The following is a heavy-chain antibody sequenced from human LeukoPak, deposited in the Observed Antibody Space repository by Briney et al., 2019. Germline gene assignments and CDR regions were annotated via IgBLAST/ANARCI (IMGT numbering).Heavy chain of an antibody. CDR2: IYSGGTT. Sequence: QLGGSLRLSCAASGFTVSNNYMSWVRQAPGKGLEWVSVIYSGGTTYYTDSVKGRFTISRDSSKNTLYLQMSSLRAEDTAVYYCARGFARGFDYWGQGTLVTVSS. V-gene: IGHV3-53*01. J-gene: IGHJ4*02. CDR1: GFTVSNNY. D-gene: IGHD6-6*01. CDR3: ARGFARGFDY.